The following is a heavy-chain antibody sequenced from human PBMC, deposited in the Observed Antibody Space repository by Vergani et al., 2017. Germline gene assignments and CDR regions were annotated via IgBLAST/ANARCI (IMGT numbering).Heavy chain of an antibody. Sequence: QVQLQESGPGLVKPSETLSLTCDVSGYSISSGYYWGWIRQPPGKGLEWIGSIYHSGSTYYNPSLKSRVTISLDTSKNQFSLKLSSVTAADTAVYYCARLRLEDSGYDFGGMDVWGQGTTVIVSS. CDR1: GYSISSGYY. D-gene: IGHD5-12*01. CDR3: ARLRLEDSGYDFGGMDV. J-gene: IGHJ6*02. CDR2: IYHSGST. V-gene: IGHV4-38-2*01.